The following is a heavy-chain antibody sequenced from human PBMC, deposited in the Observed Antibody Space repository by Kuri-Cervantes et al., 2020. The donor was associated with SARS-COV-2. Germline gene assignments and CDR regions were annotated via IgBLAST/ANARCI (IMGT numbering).Heavy chain of an antibody. CDR1: GFIFSDYY. CDR2: IGPSGTTK. Sequence: GGSLRLSCTASGFIFSDYYMTWIRQAPGKGLEWVSNIGPSGTTKYYADSVKGRFTISRDNSKNTLYLQMNSLRAEDTAVYYCAREGGIAAAGTIFDYWGQGALVTVSS. J-gene: IGHJ4*02. D-gene: IGHD6-13*01. CDR3: AREGGIAAAGTIFDY. V-gene: IGHV3-11*04.